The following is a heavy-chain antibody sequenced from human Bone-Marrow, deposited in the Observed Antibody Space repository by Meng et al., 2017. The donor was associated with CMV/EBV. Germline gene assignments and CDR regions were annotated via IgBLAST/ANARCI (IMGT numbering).Heavy chain of an antibody. CDR3: ARGPYCSSTSCYLEAFDY. CDR2: IYYSGST. Sequence: GSLRLSCTVSGGSISSSSYYWGWIRQPPGKGLEWIGSIYYSGSTYYNPSLKSRVTISVDTSKNQFSLKLSSVTAADTAGYYCARGPYCSSTSCYLEAFDYWGQGTLVTVSS. V-gene: IGHV4-39*07. J-gene: IGHJ4*02. D-gene: IGHD2-2*01. CDR1: GGSISSSSYY.